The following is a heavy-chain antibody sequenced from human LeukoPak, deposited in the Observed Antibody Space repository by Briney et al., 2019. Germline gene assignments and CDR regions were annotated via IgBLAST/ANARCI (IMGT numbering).Heavy chain of an antibody. CDR3: ARAHYDILTGSSMAYYFDY. J-gene: IGHJ4*02. V-gene: IGHV4-59*12. CDR1: GGSISSYY. CDR2: IYSSGST. D-gene: IGHD3-9*01. Sequence: SETLSLTCTVSGGSISSYYWSWIRQPPGKGLEWIGYIYSSGSTNYNPSLKSRVTISVDTSKNQFSLKLSSVTAADTAVYYCARAHYDILTGSSMAYYFDYWGQGTLVTVSS.